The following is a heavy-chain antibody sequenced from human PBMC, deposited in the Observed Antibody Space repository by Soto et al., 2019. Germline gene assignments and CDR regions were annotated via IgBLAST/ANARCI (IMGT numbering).Heavy chain of an antibody. J-gene: IGHJ6*02. V-gene: IGHV1-8*01. D-gene: IGHD3-9*01. CDR3: ALGGEITISYYYYGMDV. CDR1: GYTFTSYD. CDR2: MNPNSGNT. Sequence: ASVKVSCKASGYTFTSYDINWVRQATGQGLEWMGWMNPNSGNTGYAQKFQGRVTMTRNTSISTAYMELSSLRSEDTAAYYCALGGEITISYYYYGMDVWGQGTTVTVSS.